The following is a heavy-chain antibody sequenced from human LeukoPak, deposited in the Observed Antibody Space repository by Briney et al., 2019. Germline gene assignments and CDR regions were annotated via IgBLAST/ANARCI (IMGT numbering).Heavy chain of an antibody. D-gene: IGHD3-10*02. Sequence: PRGSLRLSCAASGFTFRTLAMNWVRQAPGKGLEWVSTISDNGRSTHYADSVEGRFTISRDNSKNTLDLQMNSLKDEDTAIYYCAKDVRPGGGGMDVWGQGTTVTVSS. CDR3: AKDVRPGGGGMDV. CDR2: ISDNGRST. V-gene: IGHV3-23*01. CDR1: GFTFRTLA. J-gene: IGHJ6*02.